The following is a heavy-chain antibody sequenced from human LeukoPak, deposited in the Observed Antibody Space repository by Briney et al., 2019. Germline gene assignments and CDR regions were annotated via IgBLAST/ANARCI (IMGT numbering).Heavy chain of an antibody. J-gene: IGHJ4*02. Sequence: SETLSLTCTVSGGSISNYYWSWIRQPPGKGLEWIGYIYYSGTTNYNPSLKSRVTISVDTSKNQFSLRLSSVTAADTAVYYCARPSKRQGGRFPFDYWGQGTLVTVSS. CDR3: ARPSKRQGGRFPFDY. CDR2: IYYSGTT. CDR1: GGSISNYY. D-gene: IGHD6-19*01. V-gene: IGHV4-59*01.